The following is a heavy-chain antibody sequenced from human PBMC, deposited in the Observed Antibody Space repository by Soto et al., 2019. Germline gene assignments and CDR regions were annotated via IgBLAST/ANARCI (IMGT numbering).Heavy chain of an antibody. D-gene: IGHD3-3*01. CDR1: GFTFSGSA. CDR3: SRRASDFWSGKPQYYMDV. J-gene: IGHJ6*03. V-gene: IGHV3-73*01. Sequence: EVQLVESGGGLVQPGGSLKLSCAASGFTFSGSALHWVRQASGKGLEWVGRIRSKGNNYATAYGASLKGRFTISRDDSKNTSYLQMNILNTVETAVYYCSRRASDFWSGKPQYYMDVWGKVTTVTVSS. CDR2: IRSKGNNYAT.